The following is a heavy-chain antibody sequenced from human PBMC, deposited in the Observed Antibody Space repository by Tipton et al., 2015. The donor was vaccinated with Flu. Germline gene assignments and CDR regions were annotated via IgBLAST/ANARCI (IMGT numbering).Heavy chain of an antibody. CDR1: GFTFSSSA. CDR2: ISAGGDAT. CDR3: ARDRQITMIGRDAFDI. V-gene: IGHV3-23*01. Sequence: SLRLSCAASGFTFSSSAMSWVRQAPGKGLEWVSSISAGGDATYYADSVKGQFTISRDNAKKTVDLQMNSLRAEGTAVYYCARDRQITMIGRDAFDIWGQGTMVTVSS. J-gene: IGHJ3*02. D-gene: IGHD3-22*01.